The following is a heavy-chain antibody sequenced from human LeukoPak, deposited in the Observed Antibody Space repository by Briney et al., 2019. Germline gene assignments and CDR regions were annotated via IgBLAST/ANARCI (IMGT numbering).Heavy chain of an antibody. D-gene: IGHD2-8*02. CDR1: GFTVDTYW. CDR2: IKMDGSEN. Sequence: GGSLRLSCVASGFTVDTYWMSWVRQAPGRGLEWVANIKMDGSENYYLDSVKGRFTISRDNARNSVYLQMSSLRAEDTAVYYCVRTPPTLGYCTETSCPFDHWGQGALVSVSS. CDR3: VRTPPTLGYCTETSCPFDH. V-gene: IGHV3-7*01. J-gene: IGHJ4*02.